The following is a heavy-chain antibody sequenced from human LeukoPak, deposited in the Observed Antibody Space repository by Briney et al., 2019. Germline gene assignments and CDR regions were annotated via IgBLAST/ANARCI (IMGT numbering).Heavy chain of an antibody. CDR2: ISGSGGST. CDR1: GFTFSSYA. J-gene: IGHJ4*02. V-gene: IGHV3-23*01. D-gene: IGHD4-23*01. CDR3: ARGGTVVPDY. Sequence: GGSLRLSCEASGFTFSSYAMSWVRQAPGKGLEGVSAISGSGGSTYYADSVKGRFTISRDNSKNTLYLQMNCLRAEDTAVYYCARGGTVVPDYWGQGTLVTVSS.